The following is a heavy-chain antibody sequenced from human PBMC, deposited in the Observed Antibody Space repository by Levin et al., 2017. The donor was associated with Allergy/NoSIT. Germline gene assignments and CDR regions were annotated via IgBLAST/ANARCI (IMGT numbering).Heavy chain of an antibody. V-gene: IGHV3-33*01. CDR2: IWYDGSNK. CDR1: GFTFSSYG. CDR3: ARGGGGTAEFDY. Sequence: GGSLRLSCAASGFTFSSYGMHWVRQAPGKGLEWVAVIWYDGSNKYYADSVKGRFTISRDNSKNTLYLQMNSLRAEDTAVYYCARGGGGTAEFDYWGQGTLVTVSS. D-gene: IGHD2-2*01. J-gene: IGHJ4*02.